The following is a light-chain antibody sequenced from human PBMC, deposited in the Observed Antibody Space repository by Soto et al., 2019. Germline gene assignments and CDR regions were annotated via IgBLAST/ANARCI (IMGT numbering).Light chain of an antibody. V-gene: IGLV2-14*01. CDR2: EVR. J-gene: IGLJ3*02. CDR1: NRDVGSYNL. Sequence: QSALTQPASVSGSPGQSITIACTGTNRDVGSYNLVSWYQQRPGEAPKLTISEVRNRPSGISYRFTGSKSGNTASLTISGLQAEDEADYYCSSYTTTSTLVFGGGTKLTV. CDR3: SSYTTTSTLV.